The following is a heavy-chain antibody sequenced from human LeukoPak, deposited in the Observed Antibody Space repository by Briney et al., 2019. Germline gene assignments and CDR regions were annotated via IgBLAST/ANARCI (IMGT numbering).Heavy chain of an antibody. D-gene: IGHD6-19*01. CDR3: AREAALAVAGLESYYYYGMDV. V-gene: IGHV1-8*01. J-gene: IGHJ6*02. Sequence: ASVKVSCKASGYTFTSYDINWVRQATGQGLEWMGWMNPNSGNTGYAQKFQGRVTMTRNTSISTAYMELRSLRSDDTAVYYCAREAALAVAGLESYYYYGMDVWGQGTTVTVSS. CDR2: MNPNSGNT. CDR1: GYTFTSYD.